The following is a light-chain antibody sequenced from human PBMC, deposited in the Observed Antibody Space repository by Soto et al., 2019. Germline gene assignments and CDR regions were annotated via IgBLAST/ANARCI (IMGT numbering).Light chain of an antibody. CDR2: EVS. CDR3: SSYAGSSSNSYV. J-gene: IGLJ1*01. Sequence: QSVLTQTPSASGSPGQSVTISCTGNNSDVGDYNHVSWYQQHPGKAPKLMIYEVSKRPSGVPDRFSGSKSGNTASLTVSGLQAEDEADYYCSSYAGSSSNSYVFGTGTKVTVL. V-gene: IGLV2-8*01. CDR1: NSDVGDYNH.